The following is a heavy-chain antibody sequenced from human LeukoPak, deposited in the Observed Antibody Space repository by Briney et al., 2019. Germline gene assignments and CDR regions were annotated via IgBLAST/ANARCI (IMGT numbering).Heavy chain of an antibody. J-gene: IGHJ5*02. Sequence: PGGSLRLSCAASGFTFSTYAMSWVRQAPGKGLEWVAVISYDGSNKYYADSVKGRFTISRDNSKNTLYLQMNSLRAEDTAVYYCARDLEGNWFDPWGQGTLVTVSS. CDR3: ARDLEGNWFDP. D-gene: IGHD1-1*01. CDR2: ISYDGSNK. CDR1: GFTFSTYA. V-gene: IGHV3-30*04.